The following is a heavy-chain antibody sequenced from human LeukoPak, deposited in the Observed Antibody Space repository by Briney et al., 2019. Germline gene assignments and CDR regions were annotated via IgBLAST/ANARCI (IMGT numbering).Heavy chain of an antibody. CDR1: GFTFSSYA. CDR2: ISYDGSNK. D-gene: IGHD6-19*01. V-gene: IGHV3-30*04. J-gene: IGHJ6*03. Sequence: GGSLRLSCAASGFTFSSYAMHWVRQAPGKGLEWVAVISYDGSNKYYADSVKGRFTISRDNSKNTLYLQMNSLRAEDTAVYYCARDQPSSGWYYYYYYMDVWGKGTTVTVSS. CDR3: ARDQPSSGWYYYYYYMDV.